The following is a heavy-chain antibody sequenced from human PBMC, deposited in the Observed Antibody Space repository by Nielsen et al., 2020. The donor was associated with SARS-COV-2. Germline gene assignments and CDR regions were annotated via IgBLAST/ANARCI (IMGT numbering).Heavy chain of an antibody. CDR3: ASAYVDIVATMTNFDY. CDR2: FDPEDGET. D-gene: IGHD5-12*01. V-gene: IGHV1-24*01. Sequence: ASVKVSCKVSGYTLTELSVHWVRQAPGKGLEWMGGFDPEDGETIYAQKFQGRVTMTEDTSTDTAYMELSSLRSEDTAVYYCASAYVDIVATMTNFDYWGQGTLVTVSS. J-gene: IGHJ4*02. CDR1: GYTLTELS.